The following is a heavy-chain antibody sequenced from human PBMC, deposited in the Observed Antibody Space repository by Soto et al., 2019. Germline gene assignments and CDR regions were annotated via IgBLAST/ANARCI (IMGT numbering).Heavy chain of an antibody. V-gene: IGHV3-23*01. Sequence: EVQLLESGGGLVQPGGSLRLSCAASGFTFSSYAMSWVRQAPGKGLEWVSAISGSGGSKYYADSVKGRFTISRDNSKNTLYLQMNSLRAEDTAVYYCAKDVAARRTFDYWGQGTLVTVSS. CDR1: GFTFSSYA. CDR3: AKDVAARRTFDY. J-gene: IGHJ4*02. D-gene: IGHD6-6*01. CDR2: ISGSGGSK.